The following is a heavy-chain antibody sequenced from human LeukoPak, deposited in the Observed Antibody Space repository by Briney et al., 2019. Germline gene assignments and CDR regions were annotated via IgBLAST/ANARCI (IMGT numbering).Heavy chain of an antibody. CDR1: GGSFSGYY. CDR2: INHSGST. J-gene: IGHJ6*03. Sequence: PSETLSLTCAVYGGSFSGYYWSWIRQPPGKGLEWIGEINHSGSTNYNPSLKSRVTISGDTSENQFSLRLSSVTAADTAVYYCARTTEAHSWRTRYYDYYMDVWGKGTTVTVSS. V-gene: IGHV4-34*01. CDR3: ARTTEAHSWRTRYYDYYMDV. D-gene: IGHD6-13*01.